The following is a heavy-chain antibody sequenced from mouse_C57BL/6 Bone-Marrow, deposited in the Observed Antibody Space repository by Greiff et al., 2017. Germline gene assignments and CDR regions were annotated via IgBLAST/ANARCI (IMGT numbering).Heavy chain of an antibody. J-gene: IGHJ2*01. V-gene: IGHV1-19*01. CDR2: INPYNGGT. D-gene: IGHD1-1*01. Sequence: EVQLQQSGPVLVKPGASVKMSCKASGYTFTDYYMNWVKQSHGKSLEWIGVINPYNGGTSYNQKFKGKATLTVDKSSSTAYMELNSLTSEDSAVYYCAQHYLTTVVFDYWGQGTTLTVSS. CDR3: AQHYLTTVVFDY. CDR1: GYTFTDYY.